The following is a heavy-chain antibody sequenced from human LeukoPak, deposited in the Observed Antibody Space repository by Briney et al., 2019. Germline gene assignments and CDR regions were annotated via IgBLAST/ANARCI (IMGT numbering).Heavy chain of an antibody. CDR1: GFTFSSYG. D-gene: IGHD3-22*01. CDR2: IWYDGSNK. CDR3: AKGGSYHCSCCYYGGFDF. Sequence: GGSLRLSCAASGFTFSSYGMHWVRQAPGKGLEWVAVIWYDGSNKYYADSVKGRFTISRDNSKNTLYLQMNSLRAEDTAVYYCAKGGSYHCSCCYYGGFDFWGQGTL. V-gene: IGHV3-33*06. J-gene: IGHJ4*01.